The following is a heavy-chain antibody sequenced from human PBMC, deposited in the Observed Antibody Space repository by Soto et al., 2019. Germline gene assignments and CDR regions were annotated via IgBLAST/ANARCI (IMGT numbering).Heavy chain of an antibody. J-gene: IGHJ4*02. V-gene: IGHV1-18*01. CDR1: GYTFSSYG. CDR3: ARSLGSSSWYDY. Sequence: QVQLVQCGAEVKKPGASVKVSCKASGYTFSSYGISWVRQAPGQGLQWVGWISAYNGNTNYAQKLQGRVTMTRDTSTTTAYMELRSLRSDDTAVYYCARSLGSSSWYDYWGQGTLVTVSS. D-gene: IGHD6-13*01. CDR2: ISAYNGNT.